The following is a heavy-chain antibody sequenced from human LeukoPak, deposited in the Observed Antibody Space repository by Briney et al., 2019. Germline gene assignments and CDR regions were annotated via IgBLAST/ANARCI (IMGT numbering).Heavy chain of an antibody. CDR3: TRNRGYYVNDY. J-gene: IGHJ4*02. V-gene: IGHV4-61*01. CDR2: IYYTGNT. Sequence: SETLSLTCTVSGDSVSSGSYYWSWVRQPSGKGLEWIGYIYYTGNTNYNPSLKSRVTISADTSENQFSLKVSSVTAADTAVYYCTRNRGYYVNDYWGQGILVTVSS. CDR1: GDSVSSGSYY. D-gene: IGHD1-26*01.